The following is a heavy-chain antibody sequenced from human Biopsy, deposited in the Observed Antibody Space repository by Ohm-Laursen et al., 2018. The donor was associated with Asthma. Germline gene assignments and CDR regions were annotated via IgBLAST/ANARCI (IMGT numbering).Heavy chain of an antibody. CDR1: GGTFSSDA. Sequence: GASVKVSCKASGGTFSSDAISWVRQAPGQGLEWMGGIMPIFGTPNYAQKFQHRLTITADDSTTTVYMELSSLKLEDTAVYFCARSYCGGDCYSQFDYWGQGSLVTVSS. CDR3: ARSYCGGDCYSQFDY. D-gene: IGHD2-21*01. J-gene: IGHJ4*02. CDR2: IMPIFGTP. V-gene: IGHV1-69*13.